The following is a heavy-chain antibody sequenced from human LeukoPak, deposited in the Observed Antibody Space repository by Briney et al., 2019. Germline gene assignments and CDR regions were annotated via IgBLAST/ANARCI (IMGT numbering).Heavy chain of an antibody. CDR3: ARLSTVTTSFDY. D-gene: IGHD4-17*01. CDR1: GGSISYYY. J-gene: IGHJ4*02. Sequence: SETLSLTCTVSGGSISYYYWNWIRQPAGKGLEWIGRIYTSGRTYYNPSLKSRVSISVDTSKNQFSLKLTAVTAAYTSVYYCARLSTVTTSFDYWGQGTLVTVSS. CDR2: IYTSGRT. V-gene: IGHV4-4*07.